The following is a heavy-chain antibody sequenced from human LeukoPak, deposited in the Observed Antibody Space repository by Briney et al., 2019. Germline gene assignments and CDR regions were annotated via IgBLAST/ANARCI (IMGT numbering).Heavy chain of an antibody. Sequence: ASVKVSCKASGYTFTSYGISWVRQAPGQGLEWMGWINPNSGGTNYAQKFQGRVTMTRDTSISTAYMELSRLRSDDTAVYYCARDLGSSWSPIDILVTADYYMDVWGKGTTVTVSS. D-gene: IGHD6-13*01. J-gene: IGHJ6*03. CDR3: ARDLGSSWSPIDILVTADYYMDV. CDR2: INPNSGGT. CDR1: GYTFTSYG. V-gene: IGHV1-2*02.